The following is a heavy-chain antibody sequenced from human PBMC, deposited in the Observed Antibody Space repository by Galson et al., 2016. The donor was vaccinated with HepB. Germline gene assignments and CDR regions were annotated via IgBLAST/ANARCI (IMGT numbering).Heavy chain of an antibody. D-gene: IGHD3-9*01. Sequence: SLRLSCAASGSTFDDHAMHWVRQSPGKGLEWVAVIWYDSSNEKYADFVKGRFTISRDNSKNTLYLQMNSLRVEDTAVYYCARDGPQYFDWSSDFWGQGTLVTVSA. CDR3: ARDGPQYFDWSSDF. J-gene: IGHJ4*02. CDR1: GSTFDDHA. CDR2: IWYDSSNE. V-gene: IGHV3-33*01.